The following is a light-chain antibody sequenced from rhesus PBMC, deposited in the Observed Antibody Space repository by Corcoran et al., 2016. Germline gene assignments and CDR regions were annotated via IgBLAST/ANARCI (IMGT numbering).Light chain of an antibody. CDR1: SSDIGGYNY. J-gene: IGLJ1*01. CDR2: DVS. Sequence: QAALTQPPSVSGSPGQSVTISCTGSSSDIGGYNYVSWYQQHPGKAPKLMIYDVSKRPSGVADRLSGSKSGNTAYLTISGLQAEDEADYYCSSYAGSNTYIFGVGTRLTVL. V-gene: IGLV2-23*01. CDR3: SSYAGSNTYI.